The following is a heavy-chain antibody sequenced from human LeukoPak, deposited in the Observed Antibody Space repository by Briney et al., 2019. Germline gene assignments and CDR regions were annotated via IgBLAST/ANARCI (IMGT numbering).Heavy chain of an antibody. CDR3: AGHHPRNTVDF. J-gene: IGHJ4*02. D-gene: IGHD2/OR15-2a*01. CDR1: GGSISSYY. V-gene: IGHV4-59*08. CDR2: ISDIGSI. Sequence: PETLSLTCTVSGGSISSYYWSWIRQPPGKGLEWIAYISDIGSINYNLSLKSRVTISLDTSRNQFSLKLSSVTAADTAVYYCAGHHPRNTVDFWGQGTLVTVSS.